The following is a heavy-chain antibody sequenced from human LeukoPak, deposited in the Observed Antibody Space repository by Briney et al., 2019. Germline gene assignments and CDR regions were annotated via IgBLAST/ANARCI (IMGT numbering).Heavy chain of an antibody. D-gene: IGHD1-26*01. CDR1: GGSIRSSSYY. V-gene: IGHV4-39*01. CDR3: ASLRERSYYARGFDY. Sequence: SETLSLTCTVSGGSIRSSSYYWGWIRQPPGKGLEWIGSIYYSGSTYYNPSLKSRVTISVDTSKNQFSLKLNSVTAADTAVHYCASLRERSYYARGFDYWGQGTLVTVSS. J-gene: IGHJ4*02. CDR2: IYYSGST.